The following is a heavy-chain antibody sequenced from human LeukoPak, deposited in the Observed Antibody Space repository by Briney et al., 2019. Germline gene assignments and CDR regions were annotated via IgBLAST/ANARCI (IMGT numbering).Heavy chain of an antibody. CDR3: ARVFPPDWFDP. Sequence: GGSLRLSCAASGFTVTSNYMSWVRQAPGKGLEWVSIIYSGGGAYYADSVKGRFTISRDNSRNTLFLQMNSLRAEDTAMYFCARVFPPDWFDPWGQGTLVTVSS. CDR2: IYSGGGA. D-gene: IGHD3-10*02. V-gene: IGHV3-66*01. CDR1: GFTVTSNY. J-gene: IGHJ5*02.